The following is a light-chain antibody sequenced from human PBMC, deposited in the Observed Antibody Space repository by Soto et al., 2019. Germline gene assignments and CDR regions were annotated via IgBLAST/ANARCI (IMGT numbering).Light chain of an antibody. CDR3: LLYYGGAQLV. Sequence: AVVTQEPSLTVSPGGTVTLTCASSTGAVTSGYYPNWFQQKPGQAPRALSYSTSNKHSWSPARFSGSLLGGKADLTLSGVQPEDEAEYYCLLYYGGAQLVFGGGTKVTVL. V-gene: IGLV7-43*01. CDR2: STS. J-gene: IGLJ3*02. CDR1: TGAVTSGYY.